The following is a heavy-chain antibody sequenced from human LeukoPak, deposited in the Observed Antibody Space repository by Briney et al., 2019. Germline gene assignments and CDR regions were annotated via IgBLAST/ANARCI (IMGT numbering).Heavy chain of an antibody. CDR1: GYSISSDYY. CDR3: ARISLTGYAPISGYFDY. Sequence: SEALSLTCTVPGYSISSDYYWGWVRQPPGKGLEWIGRINHSGSTYYNPSLKSRVTISVDTSKNQFSLKLSSVTAADTAVYYCARISLTGYAPISGYFDYWGQGTLVTVSS. D-gene: IGHD3-9*01. J-gene: IGHJ4*02. CDR2: INHSGST. V-gene: IGHV4-38-2*02.